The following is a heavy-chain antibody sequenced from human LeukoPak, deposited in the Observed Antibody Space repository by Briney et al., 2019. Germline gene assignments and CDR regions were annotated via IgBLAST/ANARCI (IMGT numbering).Heavy chain of an antibody. CDR3: ARDLVDIVATIHAFDI. CDR2: ISSSGSTI. D-gene: IGHD5-12*01. J-gene: IGHJ3*02. Sequence: GGSLRLSCAASGFTFSDYYMSWIRQAPGKGLEWVSYISSSGSTIYYADSVKGRFTISRDNAKNSLYLQMNSLRAEDTAVYYCARDLVDIVATIHAFDIWGQGTMDTVSS. CDR1: GFTFSDYY. V-gene: IGHV3-11*01.